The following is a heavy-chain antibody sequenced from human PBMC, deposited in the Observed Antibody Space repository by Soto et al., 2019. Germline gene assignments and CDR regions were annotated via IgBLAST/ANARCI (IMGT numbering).Heavy chain of an antibody. CDR1: EGLPRPPSYL. D-gene: IGHD1-1*01. Sequence: SEKLSHTRTVSEGLPRPPSYLLCCVLHHPEKGLQWIGNVYYSGSTFYNPSLKTRVTVSIDTSKNQFSLSLGALTASDTAVYFCERVGTDPEVFDFWGQSDMVT. J-gene: IGHJ1*01. V-gene: IGHV4-39*01. CDR3: ERVGTDPEVFDF. CDR2: VYYSGST.